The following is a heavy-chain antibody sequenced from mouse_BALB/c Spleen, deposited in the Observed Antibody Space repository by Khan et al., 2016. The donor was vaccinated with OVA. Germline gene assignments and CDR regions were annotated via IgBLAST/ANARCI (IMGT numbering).Heavy chain of an antibody. J-gene: IGHJ2*01. Sequence: QVQLKQSGPGLVAPSQSLSITCTVTGFSLTSYAIHWIRQPPGKGLEWLGVIWAGGSTNYNSALMSRLSISKDNSKSQVFLKMNSLQTHDTAIYHCARNREPDYFDYWGQGTTLTVSS. CDR3: ARNREPDYFDY. CDR1: GFSLTSYA. V-gene: IGHV2-9*02. CDR2: IWAGGST.